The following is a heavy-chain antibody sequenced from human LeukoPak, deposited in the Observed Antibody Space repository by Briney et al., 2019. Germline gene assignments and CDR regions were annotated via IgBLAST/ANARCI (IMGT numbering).Heavy chain of an antibody. Sequence: PGGSLRLSCAASGFTFSSYGMHWVRQAPGKGLEWVAVIWYDGSNKYYADSVKGRFTISRDNSKNTLYLQMNSLRAEDTAVYYCARDLAPVGYDSSGYYYYYGMDVWGQGTTVTVSS. D-gene: IGHD3-22*01. J-gene: IGHJ6*02. CDR1: GFTFSSYG. V-gene: IGHV3-30*19. CDR3: ARDLAPVGYDSSGYYYYYGMDV. CDR2: IWYDGSNK.